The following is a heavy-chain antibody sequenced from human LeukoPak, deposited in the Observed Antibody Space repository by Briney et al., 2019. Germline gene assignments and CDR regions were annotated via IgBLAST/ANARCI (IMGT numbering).Heavy chain of an antibody. V-gene: IGHV4-61*02. CDR2: IYPSGST. CDR3: ASEKASLDV. CDR1: GGSINSGSYS. Sequence: PSQTLSLTCTVSGGSINSGSYSWSWIRQPAGKGLEWIGRIYPSGSTNYNPSLKSRVTISVDTSKNQFSLKLSSVTAADTAVYYCASEKASLDVWGQGTTVTVSS. J-gene: IGHJ6*02.